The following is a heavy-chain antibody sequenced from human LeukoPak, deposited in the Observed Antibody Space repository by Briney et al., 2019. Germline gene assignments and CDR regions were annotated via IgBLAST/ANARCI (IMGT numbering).Heavy chain of an antibody. D-gene: IGHD2-8*01. CDR2: IIPIFGTA. J-gene: IGHJ5*02. CDR3: ARSTVLMVYAISWFDP. Sequence: SVKVSCKASGGTFSSYAISWVRQAPGHGLKWMGGIIPIFGTAIYAQKFQGRVTITADESTSTAYMELSSLRSEDTAVYYCARSTVLMVYAISWFDPWGQRTLVTVSS. CDR1: GGTFSSYA. V-gene: IGHV1-69*13.